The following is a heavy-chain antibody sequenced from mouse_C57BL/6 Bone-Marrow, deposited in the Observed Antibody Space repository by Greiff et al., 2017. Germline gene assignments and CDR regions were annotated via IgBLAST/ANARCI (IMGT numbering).Heavy chain of an antibody. Sequence: VHLVESGPGLVQPSQSLSITCTVSGFSLTSYGVHWVRQSPGKGLEWLGVIWSGGSPDYNAAFISRLSISKDNSKSQVFFKMNSLQADDTAIYYCARGSITTVVAVDYWGQGTTLTVSS. CDR3: ARGSITTVVAVDY. CDR2: IWSGGSP. V-gene: IGHV2-2*01. D-gene: IGHD1-1*01. J-gene: IGHJ2*01. CDR1: GFSLTSYG.